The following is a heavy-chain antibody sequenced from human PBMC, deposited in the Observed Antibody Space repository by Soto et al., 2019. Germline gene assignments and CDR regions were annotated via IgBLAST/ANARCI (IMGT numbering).Heavy chain of an antibody. Sequence: PSETLSLTCTVSGGCISSSSYYWGWIRQPPGKGLEWIGSIYYSGSTYYNPSLKSRVTISVDTSKNQFSLKLSSVTAADTAVYYCARLGGSYRSWFDPWGQGTLVTVSS. CDR1: GGCISSSSYY. CDR3: ARLGGSYRSWFDP. V-gene: IGHV4-39*01. CDR2: IYYSGST. D-gene: IGHD1-26*01. J-gene: IGHJ5*02.